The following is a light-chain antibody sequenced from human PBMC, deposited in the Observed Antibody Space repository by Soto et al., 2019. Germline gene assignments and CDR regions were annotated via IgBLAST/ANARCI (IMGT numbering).Light chain of an antibody. CDR1: QSVSSY. CDR2: DAS. CDR3: QQART. Sequence: EIVLTQSPATLSLSPGERATLSCRASQSVSSYLAWYQQKPGQAPRLLIYDASNRATGIPARFSGSGSGTDFTHTLSSLEPEDSAVYYCQQARTFGQGTKVEIK. V-gene: IGKV3-11*01. J-gene: IGKJ1*01.